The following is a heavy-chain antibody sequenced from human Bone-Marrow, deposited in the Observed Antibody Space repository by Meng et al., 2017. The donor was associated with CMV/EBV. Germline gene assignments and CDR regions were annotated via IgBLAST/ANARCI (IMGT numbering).Heavy chain of an antibody. V-gene: IGHV4-34*01. Sequence: AVYGGSFSGYYWGWIRQPAGKGLEWIGEINHSGSTNYNPSLKRRVTISVDTSKNQFSLKLSSVTATDTAVYYCARERRLGRYYFDYWGQGTLVTVSS. CDR3: ARERRLGRYYFDY. D-gene: IGHD1-26*01. CDR2: INHSGST. CDR1: GGSFSGYY. J-gene: IGHJ4*02.